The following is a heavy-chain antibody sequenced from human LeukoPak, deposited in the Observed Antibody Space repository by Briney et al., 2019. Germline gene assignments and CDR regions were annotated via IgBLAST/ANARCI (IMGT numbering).Heavy chain of an antibody. CDR3: ARAYLDGDYLGS. Sequence: SVKVSCKASGGTFSSYAISWVRQAPGQGLEWMGGIIPIFGTANYAQKFQGRVTITADKSTSTAYMELSSLRSEDTAVYYCARAYLDGDYLGSWGQGTLVTVSS. D-gene: IGHD4-17*01. CDR1: GGTFSSYA. CDR2: IIPIFGTA. V-gene: IGHV1-69*06. J-gene: IGHJ4*02.